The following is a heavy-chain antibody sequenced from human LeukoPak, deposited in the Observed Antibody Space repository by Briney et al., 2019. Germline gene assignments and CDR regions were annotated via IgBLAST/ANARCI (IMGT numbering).Heavy chain of an antibody. J-gene: IGHJ4*02. V-gene: IGHV1-69*13. CDR1: EGTFGGYS. CDR3: AAGRRLGELFFDY. CDR2: INPIFNIL. Sequence: SVKVSCKASEGTFGGYSIDWVRQAPGQGLDWVGGINPIFNILYYAQNFQGRVTITADESTNTAYLELDSLKHDDTAVYYCAAGRRLGELFFDYWGQGTPVTVSS. D-gene: IGHD3-10*01.